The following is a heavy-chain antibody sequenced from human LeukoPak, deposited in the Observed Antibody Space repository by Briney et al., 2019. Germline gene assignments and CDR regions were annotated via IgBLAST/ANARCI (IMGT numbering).Heavy chain of an antibody. CDR3: AKEATIFGVATDY. V-gene: IGHV3-30*02. CDR2: IRYDGSNK. Sequence: GGSLRLSCAASGFTFSNYGMHWVRQAPGKGLEWVAFIRYDGSNKYYADSVKGRFTISRDNSKNTLYLQMNGLRAEDTAVYYCAKEATIFGVATDYWGQGTLVTVSS. D-gene: IGHD3-3*01. CDR1: GFTFSNYG. J-gene: IGHJ4*02.